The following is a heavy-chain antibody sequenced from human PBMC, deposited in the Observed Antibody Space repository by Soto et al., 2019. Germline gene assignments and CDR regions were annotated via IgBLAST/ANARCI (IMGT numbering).Heavy chain of an antibody. V-gene: IGHV4-31*03. D-gene: IGHD3-22*01. J-gene: IGHJ4*02. Sequence: QVQLQESGPGLVKPSQTLSLTCTVSGGSISSGGYYWSWIRQHPGKGLGGIGYIYYSGSTYYNPSLKSRVTISVDTSKNQFTLKLSSVTAADTAVYYCARDRPYYDSSGAHYFDYWGQGTLVTVSS. CDR3: ARDRPYYDSSGAHYFDY. CDR1: GGSISSGGYY. CDR2: IYYSGST.